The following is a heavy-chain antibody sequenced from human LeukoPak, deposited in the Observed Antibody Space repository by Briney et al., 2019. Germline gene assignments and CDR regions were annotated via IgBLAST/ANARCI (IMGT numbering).Heavy chain of an antibody. CDR2: ISAYNGNT. Sequence: ASVKVSCKASGYTFTGYGISWVRQAPGQGLEWMGWISAYNGNTNYAQKLQGRVTMTTDTSTSTAYMELRSLRSDDTAVYYCARGAGSPNYDFWSGYGALELVNWGQGTLVTVSS. CDR3: ARGAGSPNYDFWSGYGALELVN. CDR1: GYTFTGYG. J-gene: IGHJ4*02. V-gene: IGHV1-18*01. D-gene: IGHD3-3*01.